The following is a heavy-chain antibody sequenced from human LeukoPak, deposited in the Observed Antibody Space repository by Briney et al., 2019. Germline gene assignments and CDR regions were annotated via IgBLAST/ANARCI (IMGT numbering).Heavy chain of an antibody. V-gene: IGHV3-11*01. D-gene: IGHD3-10*01. CDR1: GFTFSDYY. CDR3: ARDLSYYGSGSYIHNWFDP. Sequence: AGSLRLSCAASGFTFSDYYMSWIRQAPGKGLEWVSYISSSGSTIYYADSVKGRFTISRDNAKNSLYLQMNSLRAEDTAVYYCARDLSYYGSGSYIHNWFDPWGQGTLVTVSS. J-gene: IGHJ5*02. CDR2: ISSSGSTI.